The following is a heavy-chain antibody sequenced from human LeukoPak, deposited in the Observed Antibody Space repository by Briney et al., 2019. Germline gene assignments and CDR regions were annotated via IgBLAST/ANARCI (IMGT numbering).Heavy chain of an antibody. D-gene: IGHD3-22*01. J-gene: IGHJ4*02. Sequence: SVKVSCKASGYTFTNYGISWVRQAPGQGLEWMGRIIPILGIANYAQKFQGRVTITADKSTSTAYMELSSLRSEDTAVYYCARDSGSGYYPAYFDYWGQGTLVTVSS. CDR1: GYTFTNYG. V-gene: IGHV1-69*04. CDR2: IIPILGIA. CDR3: ARDSGSGYYPAYFDY.